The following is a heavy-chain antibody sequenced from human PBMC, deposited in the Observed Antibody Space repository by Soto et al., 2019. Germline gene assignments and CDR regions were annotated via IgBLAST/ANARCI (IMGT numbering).Heavy chain of an antibody. J-gene: IGHJ6*02. D-gene: IGHD4-17*01. CDR1: GYTFSSYG. V-gene: IGHV1-18*04. CDR2: TGAFNGNT. Sequence: GASVKVSCKASGYTFSSYGITWVRQAPGQGLEWMGWTGAFNGNTNYAQKLQCRVTMTTDTYTTTASMELRSLNSDETAGYYCARTTMATIKYYYYGMDVSRQGTTVTVSS. CDR3: ARTTMATIKYYYYGMDV.